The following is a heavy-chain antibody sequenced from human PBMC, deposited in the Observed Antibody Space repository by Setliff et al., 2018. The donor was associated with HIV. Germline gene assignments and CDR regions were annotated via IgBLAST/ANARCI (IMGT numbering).Heavy chain of an antibody. CDR3: AREGPFHQTTHTSNFFVDY. Sequence: SETLSLTCDLYGDSFSGFYWSWVRRPPGKGLEWVGHIDHNGVTAYSPSLKSRVTISVDMSKRQFSLKITSLTAADTAVYYCAREGPFHQTTHTSNFFVDYWGQGALVTVSS. CDR2: IDHNGVT. J-gene: IGHJ4*01. D-gene: IGHD2-2*01. V-gene: IGHV4-34*01. CDR1: GDSFSGFY.